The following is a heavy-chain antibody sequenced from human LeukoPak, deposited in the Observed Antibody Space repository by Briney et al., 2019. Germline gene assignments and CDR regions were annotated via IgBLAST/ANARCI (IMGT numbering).Heavy chain of an antibody. CDR1: GGTFSSYA. CDR3: ATQRAVRELTLNWYFDL. Sequence: GASVKVSCKASGGTFSSYAISWVRQAPGQGLEWMGGIIPIFGTANYAQKFQGRVTITTDESTSTAYMELSSLRSEDTAVYYCATQRAVRELTLNWYFDLWGRGTLVTVSS. V-gene: IGHV1-69*05. CDR2: IIPIFGTA. J-gene: IGHJ2*01. D-gene: IGHD1-26*01.